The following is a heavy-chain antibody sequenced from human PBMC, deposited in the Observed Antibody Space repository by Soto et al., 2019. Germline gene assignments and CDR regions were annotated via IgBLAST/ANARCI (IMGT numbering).Heavy chain of an antibody. CDR2: MNPNSGNT. CDR3: AKVLLWFGEVYGMDV. V-gene: IGHV1-8*01. D-gene: IGHD3-10*01. J-gene: IGHJ6*02. CDR1: GYTFTSYD. Sequence: ASVKVSCKASGYTFTSYDINWVLQATGQGLEWMGWMNPNSGNTGYAQKFQGRVTMTRNTSISTAYMELSSLRSEDTAVYYCAKVLLWFGEVYGMDVWGQGTTVTVSS.